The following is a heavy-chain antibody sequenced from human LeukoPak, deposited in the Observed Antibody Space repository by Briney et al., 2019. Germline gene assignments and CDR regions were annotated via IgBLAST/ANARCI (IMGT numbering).Heavy chain of an antibody. CDR1: GGSISSSSYY. Sequence: PSETLSLTCTVSGGSISSSSYYWGWIRQPPGKGLEWIGSIHYSGRTYYNPALKSRVTISVDTSKNQFSLKLSSVTAADTAVYHCARQRTWNHEFDYWGRGTLVTVSS. D-gene: IGHD1-1*01. J-gene: IGHJ4*02. V-gene: IGHV4-39*01. CDR2: IHYSGRT. CDR3: ARQRTWNHEFDY.